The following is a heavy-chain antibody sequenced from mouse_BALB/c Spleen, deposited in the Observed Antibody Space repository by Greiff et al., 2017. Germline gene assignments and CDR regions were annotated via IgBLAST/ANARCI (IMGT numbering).Heavy chain of an antibody. J-gene: IGHJ4*01. CDR1: GFSLTSYG. V-gene: IGHV2-9*02. D-gene: IGHD2-14*01. CDR3: ARERYDYYAMDY. CDR2: IWAGGST. Sequence: QVHVKQSGPGLVAPSQSLSITCTVSGFSLTSYGVHWVRQPPGKGLEWLGVIWAGGSTNYNSALMSRLSISKDNSKSQVFLKMNSLQTDDTAMYYCARERYDYYAMDYWGQGTSVTVSS.